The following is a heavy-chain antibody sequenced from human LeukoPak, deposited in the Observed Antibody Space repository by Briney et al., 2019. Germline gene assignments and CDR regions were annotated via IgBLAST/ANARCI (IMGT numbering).Heavy chain of an antibody. J-gene: IGHJ3*02. V-gene: IGHV1-2*02. D-gene: IGHD6-19*01. Sequence: ASVKVSCKASGYTFTGYYMHWVRQAPGQGLEWMGWINPNSGGTNYAQKFQGRVTMTRDTSISTAYMELSRLRSDDTAVYYCARTGSGWYEDAFDIWGQGTMVTVSS. CDR2: INPNSGGT. CDR1: GYTFTGYY. CDR3: ARTGSGWYEDAFDI.